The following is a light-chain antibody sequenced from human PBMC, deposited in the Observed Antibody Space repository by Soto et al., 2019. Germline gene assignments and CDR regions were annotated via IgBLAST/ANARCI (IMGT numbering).Light chain of an antibody. CDR1: HNIFNY. J-gene: IGKJ4*01. Sequence: DIQLTQSPSSLSASVGDRVTIACQASHNIFNYLNWYQFKPGKAPKVLIFGGSNLEAGVPSRFSGSGSGTAYSLTINRLQPEDVATYYCQHYDSLPLTFGGGTKVEIE. V-gene: IGKV1-33*01. CDR2: GGS. CDR3: QHYDSLPLT.